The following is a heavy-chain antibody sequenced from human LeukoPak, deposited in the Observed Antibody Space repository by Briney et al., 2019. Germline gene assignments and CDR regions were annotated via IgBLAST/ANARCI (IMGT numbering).Heavy chain of an antibody. Sequence: PGGSLRLSCAAPGFTFSSYGMHWVRQAPGKGLEWVAFIRYDGSNKYYADSVKGRFTISRDNSKNTLYLQMNSLRAEDTAVYYCAREAYYYDSSGYYYVQAFDIWGQGTMVTVSS. D-gene: IGHD3-22*01. J-gene: IGHJ3*02. CDR2: IRYDGSNK. CDR3: AREAYYYDSSGYYYVQAFDI. V-gene: IGHV3-30*02. CDR1: GFTFSSYG.